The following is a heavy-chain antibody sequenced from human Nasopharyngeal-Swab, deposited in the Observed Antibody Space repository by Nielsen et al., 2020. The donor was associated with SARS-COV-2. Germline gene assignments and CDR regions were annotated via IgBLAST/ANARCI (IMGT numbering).Heavy chain of an antibody. CDR3: ARGAIGRDRRSYYYYGMDV. D-gene: IGHD2-21*02. CDR1: GYTFTSYG. CDR2: ISAYNGNT. J-gene: IGHJ6*02. Sequence: GESLKVSCKASGYTFTSYGISWVRQAPGQGLEWMGWISAYNGNTNYAQKLQGRVTMTTDTSTSTAYMELRSLRSDDTAVYYCARGAIGRDRRSYYYYGMDVWGQGTTVTVSS. V-gene: IGHV1-18*01.